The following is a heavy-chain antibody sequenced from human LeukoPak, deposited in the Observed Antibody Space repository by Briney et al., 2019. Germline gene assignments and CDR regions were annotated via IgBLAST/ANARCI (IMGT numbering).Heavy chain of an antibody. J-gene: IGHJ4*02. CDR1: GGSINSYY. Sequence: SETLSLTCTVSGGSINSYYWSWIRQPPGKGLEWIGYIYYSGSTNYNPSLKSRVTISVDTSKNQFSLKLSSVTATDTAVYYCARHPSAAAKLLFDYWGQGTLVTVSS. D-gene: IGHD6-13*01. CDR3: ARHPSAAAKLLFDY. V-gene: IGHV4-59*08. CDR2: IYYSGST.